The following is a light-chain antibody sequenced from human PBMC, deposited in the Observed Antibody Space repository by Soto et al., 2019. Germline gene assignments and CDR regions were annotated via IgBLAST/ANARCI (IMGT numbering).Light chain of an antibody. CDR2: DAS. CDR1: QDISDV. J-gene: IGKJ5*01. CDR3: QQFYELPIT. V-gene: IGKV1-33*01. Sequence: DIQMTQSPSALSASVGDRVTITCQASQDISDVLNWYQQQPGKAPTVLIYDASKLQTGVPSRFSGRGSGKDLSFTISSLQPDDSGTYYCQQFYELPITFGQGTRLELK.